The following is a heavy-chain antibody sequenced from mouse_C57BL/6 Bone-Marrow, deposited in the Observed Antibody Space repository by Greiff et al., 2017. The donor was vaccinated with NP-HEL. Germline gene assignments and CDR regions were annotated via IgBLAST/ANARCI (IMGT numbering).Heavy chain of an antibody. D-gene: IGHD2-1*01. CDR3: ARESYYGNYGAMDY. Sequence: EVKLVESEGGLVQPGSSMKLSCTASGFTFSDYYMAWVRQVPEKGLEWVANINYDGSSTYYLDSLKSRFIISRDNAKNILYLQMSSLKSEDTATYYCARESYYGNYGAMDYWGQGTSVTVSS. J-gene: IGHJ4*01. V-gene: IGHV5-16*01. CDR1: GFTFSDYY. CDR2: INYDGSST.